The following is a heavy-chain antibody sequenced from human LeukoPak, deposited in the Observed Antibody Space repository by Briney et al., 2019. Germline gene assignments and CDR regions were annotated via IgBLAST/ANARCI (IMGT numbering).Heavy chain of an antibody. CDR1: GGSISSYY. V-gene: IGHV4-4*07. J-gene: IGHJ4*02. CDR2: IYTTGST. Sequence: SETLSLTCTVSGGSISSYYWSWIRQPAGKGLEWIGRIYTTGSTNYNPSLKSRVTISIDKSKNQFSLKLSSVAAADTAVYYCARGDTVATGLYDYWGQGTLVTVSS. D-gene: IGHD5-12*01. CDR3: ARGDTVATGLYDY.